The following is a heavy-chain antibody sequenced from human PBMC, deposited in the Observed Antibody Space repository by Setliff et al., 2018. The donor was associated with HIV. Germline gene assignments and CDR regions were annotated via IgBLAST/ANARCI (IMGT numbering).Heavy chain of an antibody. CDR1: GYSPGNYG. CDR2: ISGDTGDI. D-gene: IGHD3-9*01. CDR3: AIDGLSYNILPGSIAYFHSGMDV. J-gene: IGHJ6*02. Sequence: GASVKVSCKASGYSPGNYGIAWVRHVPGHGLEWMGWISGDTGDIKYSQRFEGRLTMTTETSTNTAYMELRSLRSDDTAVYYCAIDGLSYNILPGSIAYFHSGMDVWGQGTTVTVSS. V-gene: IGHV1-18*01.